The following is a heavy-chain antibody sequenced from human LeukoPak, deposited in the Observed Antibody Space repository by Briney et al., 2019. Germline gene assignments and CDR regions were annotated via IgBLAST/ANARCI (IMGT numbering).Heavy chain of an antibody. Sequence: SETLSLTCAVYGGSFSGYYWSWIRLPPGKGLEWIGEINHSGSTNYNPSLKSRVTISVDTSKNQFSLKLSSVTAADTAVYYCARGVRWLQPRSFDYWGQGTLVTVSS. D-gene: IGHD5-24*01. CDR3: ARGVRWLQPRSFDY. CDR2: INHSGST. J-gene: IGHJ4*02. V-gene: IGHV4-34*01. CDR1: GGSFSGYY.